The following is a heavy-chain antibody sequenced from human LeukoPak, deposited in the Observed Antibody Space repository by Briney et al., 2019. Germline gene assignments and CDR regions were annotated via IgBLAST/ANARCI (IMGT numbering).Heavy chain of an antibody. D-gene: IGHD6-19*01. J-gene: IGHJ4*02. CDR2: IYYSGST. CDR1: GGSISSSSYY. V-gene: IGHV4-39*07. Sequence: PSETLSLTCTVSGGSISSSSYYWGWIRQPPGKGLEWIGSIYYSGSTYYNPSLKSRVTISVDTSKNQFSLKLSSVTAADTAVYYCATTGYSSGWYQVDYWGQGTLVTVSS. CDR3: ATTGYSSGWYQVDY.